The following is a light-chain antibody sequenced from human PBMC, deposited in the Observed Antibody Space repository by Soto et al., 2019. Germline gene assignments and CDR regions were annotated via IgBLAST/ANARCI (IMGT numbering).Light chain of an antibody. CDR2: AAS. CDR1: QSIRSY. J-gene: IGKJ1*01. V-gene: IGKV1-39*01. Sequence: DIQMTQSPSSLSASVGDRVTITCRASQSIRSYLNWYQQKPGKAPKLLIYAASSLESGVPSRFSGSGSGTDFTLTISSLQPEDFATYYCQQSYSTPPTFGQGTKVDIK. CDR3: QQSYSTPPT.